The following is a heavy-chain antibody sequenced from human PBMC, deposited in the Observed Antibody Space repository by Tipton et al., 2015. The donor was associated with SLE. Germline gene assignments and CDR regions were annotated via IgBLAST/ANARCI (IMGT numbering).Heavy chain of an antibody. CDR1: GFSFSHYG. V-gene: IGHV3-21*01. CDR2: ISSTSTYK. Sequence: SLRLSCEASGFSFSHYGMAWVRLAPGKRLEWVSSISSTSTYKHYADSVKGRFTISRDNAKNSLYLQMNSLRAEDTAVYYCARGKYYFDYWGQGALVTVSS. CDR3: ARGKYYFDY. J-gene: IGHJ4*02.